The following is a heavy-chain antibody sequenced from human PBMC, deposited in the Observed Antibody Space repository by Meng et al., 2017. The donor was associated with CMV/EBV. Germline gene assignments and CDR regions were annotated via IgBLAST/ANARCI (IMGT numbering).Heavy chain of an antibody. V-gene: IGHV1-46*01. CDR2: NNPSGGST. CDR1: GYTFTSYY. CDR3: ALAEYSSSLFDY. D-gene: IGHD6-13*01. J-gene: IGHJ4*02. Sequence: QVQLVPAGVVWKTPRASVKVSCKASGYTFTSYYMRWVRQAPGQGVERMGINNPSGGSTSYAQKFQGRVTMTRDTSTSTVYMELSSLRSEDTAVYYCALAEYSSSLFDYWGQGTLVTVSS.